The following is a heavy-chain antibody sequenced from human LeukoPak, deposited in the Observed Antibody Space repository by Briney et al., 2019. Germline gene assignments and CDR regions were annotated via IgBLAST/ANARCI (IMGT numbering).Heavy chain of an antibody. V-gene: IGHV3-23*01. Sequence: PSETLSLTCTVSGGSISTYYWSWVRQAPGKGLEWVSGITSSGSGGSTYYADSVKGRFTISRDNSKNTLYLQMNSLRAEDTAVYYCAKRVSSGWYSDYWGQGTLVTVSS. CDR2: ITSSGSGGST. D-gene: IGHD6-19*01. CDR3: AKRVSSGWYSDY. CDR1: GGSISTYY. J-gene: IGHJ4*02.